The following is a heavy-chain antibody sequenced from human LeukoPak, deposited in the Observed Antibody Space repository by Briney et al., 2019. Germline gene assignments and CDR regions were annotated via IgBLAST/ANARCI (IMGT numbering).Heavy chain of an antibody. CDR2: IYYSGST. J-gene: IGHJ4*02. V-gene: IGHV4-31*03. CDR1: GGSISSGGYY. CDR3: ARAVKTGTTG. D-gene: IGHD1-7*01. Sequence: SETLSLTCTVSGGSISSGGYYWSWIRQHPGRGLEWIGYIYYSGSTYYNPSLKSRVTISVDTSKNQFSLKLSSVTAADTAVYYCARAVKTGTTGWGQGTLVTVSS.